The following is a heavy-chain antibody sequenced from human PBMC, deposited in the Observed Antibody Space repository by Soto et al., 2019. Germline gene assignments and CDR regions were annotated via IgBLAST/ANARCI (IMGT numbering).Heavy chain of an antibody. CDR3: ARGVAMVIDY. CDR1: GGSISSYY. CDR2: IYYSGST. V-gene: IGHV4-59*01. D-gene: IGHD5-18*01. J-gene: IGHJ4*02. Sequence: SETLSLTCTVSGGSISSYYWSWIRQPPGKGLEWIGYIYYSGSTNYSPSLKSRVTISVDTSKNQFSLKLSSVTAADTAVYYCARGVAMVIDYWGQGTLVTVSS.